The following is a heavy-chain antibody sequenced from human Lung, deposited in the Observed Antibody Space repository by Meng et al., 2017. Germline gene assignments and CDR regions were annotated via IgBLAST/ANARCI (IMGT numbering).Heavy chain of an antibody. CDR1: GDSVSSGGYY. D-gene: IGHD4-23*01. Sequence: QVHPKGSGPGTVGPSGTLSPTCPVSGDSVSSGGYYWSWIRQPPGKGLEWIGYVYFSGSTNYNPSLKSRVTISLDTSKNQLSLKLNSVTAADTAVYYCARGGTVVNLGYWGPGTLVTVSS. V-gene: IGHV4-61*08. CDR2: VYFSGST. J-gene: IGHJ4*02. CDR3: ARGGTVVNLGY.